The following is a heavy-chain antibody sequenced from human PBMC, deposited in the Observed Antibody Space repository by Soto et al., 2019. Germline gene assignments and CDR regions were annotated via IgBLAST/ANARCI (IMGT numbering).Heavy chain of an antibody. J-gene: IGHJ5*02. CDR1: GYSITSGGYS. CDR2: ISHSGST. D-gene: IGHD3-3*01. CDR3: ARALSIFGVAPNWFDP. Sequence: PSETLSLTCAVSGYSITSGGYSWTWIRQPPGKGLEWIGYISHSGSTYYNPSLKSRVTISEDMSRNQFSLNLASVTAADTAVYYCARALSIFGVAPNWFDPWGQGTLVTVSS. V-gene: IGHV4-30-2*01.